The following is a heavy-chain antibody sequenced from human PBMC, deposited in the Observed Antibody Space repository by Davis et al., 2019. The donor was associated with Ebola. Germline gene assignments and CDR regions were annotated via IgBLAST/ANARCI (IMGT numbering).Heavy chain of an antibody. CDR3: AKPRPSDTAMVSWWYFDL. CDR1: GFTFSSYG. CDR2: ISYDGSNK. D-gene: IGHD5-18*01. J-gene: IGHJ2*01. V-gene: IGHV3-30*18. Sequence: GESLKISCAASGFTFSSYGMHWVRQAPGKGLEWVAVISYDGSNKYYADSVKGRFTISRDNSKNTLYLKMNSLRAEDTAVYYCAKPRPSDTAMVSWWYFDLWGRGTLVTVSS.